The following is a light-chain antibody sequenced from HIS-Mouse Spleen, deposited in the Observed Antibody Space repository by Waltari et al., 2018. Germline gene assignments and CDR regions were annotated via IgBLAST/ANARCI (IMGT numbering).Light chain of an antibody. Sequence: EIVLTQSPATLSLSPGERATLSCRASQSVSSYLAWYQQKPGQAPRHLIYDASNRATGIPARFSGSGSGTDLTLTISSLEPEDFAVYYCQQRSNWLTFGGGTKVEIK. V-gene: IGKV3-11*01. CDR1: QSVSSY. J-gene: IGKJ4*01. CDR2: DAS. CDR3: QQRSNWLT.